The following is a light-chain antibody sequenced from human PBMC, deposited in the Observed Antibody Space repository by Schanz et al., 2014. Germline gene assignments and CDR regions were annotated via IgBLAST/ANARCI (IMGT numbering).Light chain of an antibody. CDR2: DAS. V-gene: IGKV3D-15*01. J-gene: IGKJ3*01. CDR1: QSVISN. Sequence: EIVMRQSPGTLSLSPGERATLSCWASQSVISNRLAWYQQKLGQAPRLLIYDASSRAIGIPDRFSGSGSGTEFTLTISSLQSEDVAVYYCQQYNNWPVTFGPGTKVDIK. CDR3: QQYNNWPVT.